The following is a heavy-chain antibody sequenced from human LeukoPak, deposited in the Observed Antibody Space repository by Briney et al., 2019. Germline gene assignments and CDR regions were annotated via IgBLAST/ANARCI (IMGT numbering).Heavy chain of an antibody. J-gene: IGHJ3*02. D-gene: IGHD2-15*01. CDR1: GGSISSYY. CDR3: ARVGCSGGSCYGSRGAFDI. CDR2: IYYSGST. V-gene: IGHV4-59*01. Sequence: PSETLSLTCTVSGGSISSYYWSWIRQPPGKGLEWIGYIYYSGSTNYNPSLKSRVTISVDTSKNQFSLKLSSVTAADTAVYYCARVGCSGGSCYGSRGAFDIWGQGTMVSVSS.